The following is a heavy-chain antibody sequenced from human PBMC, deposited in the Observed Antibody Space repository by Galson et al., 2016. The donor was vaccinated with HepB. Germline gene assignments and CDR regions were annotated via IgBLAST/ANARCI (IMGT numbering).Heavy chain of an antibody. J-gene: IGHJ6*01. D-gene: IGHD2-2*01. V-gene: IGHV1-69*06. Sequence: SVKVSCKASGGTFSSYAISWVRQAPGQGLEWMGGIIPIFGTTNYAQKFQGSVTITADKSTSTAYMELTSLRSEDTAVYYCARTHYDCSNNNCYLPDYYYYGMDVWGKAPRSPSPQ. CDR2: IIPIFGTT. CDR3: ARTHYDCSNNNCYLPDYYYYGMDV. CDR1: GGTFSSYA.